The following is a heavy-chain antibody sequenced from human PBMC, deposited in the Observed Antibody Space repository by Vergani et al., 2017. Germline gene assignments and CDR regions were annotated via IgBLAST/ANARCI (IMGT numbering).Heavy chain of an antibody. Sequence: QVQLQESGPGLVQSSETLSLTCSVSFDSIRNLYCNWIRQPPGKGLEWIGSIHYSENTNYNPSLETRVTISVDTSKNQFSLTLTSVTAADTAVYYCASDTHSGQRADRWGQGILVTVTS. CDR2: IHYSENT. J-gene: IGHJ5*02. D-gene: IGHD6-19*01. V-gene: IGHV4-59*11. CDR3: ASDTHSGQRADR. CDR1: FDSIRNLY.